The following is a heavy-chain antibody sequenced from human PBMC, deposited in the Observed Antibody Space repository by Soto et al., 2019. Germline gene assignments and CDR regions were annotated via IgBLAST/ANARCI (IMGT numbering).Heavy chain of an antibody. Sequence: QVQLVQSGAEVKKPGASVMISCKASGYTFTTYTMNWVRQAPGQRLEWMGWINPVNGNTKSSQKFQDRVIITRDTSASTAYMELRSLRAEDTAVYYCARGIATGQLDPWGQGTLVIVSS. CDR2: INPVNGNT. J-gene: IGHJ5*02. CDR3: ARGIATGQLDP. V-gene: IGHV1-3*01. D-gene: IGHD6-13*01. CDR1: GYTFTTYT.